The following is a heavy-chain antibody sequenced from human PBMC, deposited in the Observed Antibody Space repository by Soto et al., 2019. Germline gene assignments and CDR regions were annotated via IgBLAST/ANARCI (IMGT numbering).Heavy chain of an antibody. Sequence: NPSETLSLTCTVSGGSISSGGYYWSWIRQHPGKGLEWIGYIYYSGSTHYNPSLKSRVTISVDTSKNQFSLKLSSVTAADTAVYYCARNIIYGASSYGMDVWGQGTTVTVSS. D-gene: IGHD3-10*01. CDR1: GGSISSGGYY. CDR3: ARNIIYGASSYGMDV. J-gene: IGHJ6*02. V-gene: IGHV4-31*03. CDR2: IYYSGST.